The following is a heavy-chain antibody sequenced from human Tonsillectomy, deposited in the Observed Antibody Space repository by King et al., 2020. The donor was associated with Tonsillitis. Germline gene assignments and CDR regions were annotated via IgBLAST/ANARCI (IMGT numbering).Heavy chain of an antibody. CDR2: INPSDGST. Sequence: VQLVESGAEVKKPGASVKVSCKASGYTFTSYYMQWVRQAPGQGLEWMGIINPSDGSTNYAQKFQGRVTMTRDTSTSTVYMELSSLRSEDTAVYYCARGSECYSSSWSYWFDPWGQGTLVTVSS. D-gene: IGHD6-13*01. CDR1: GYTFTSYY. V-gene: IGHV1-46*03. CDR3: ARGSECYSSSWSYWFDP. J-gene: IGHJ5*02.